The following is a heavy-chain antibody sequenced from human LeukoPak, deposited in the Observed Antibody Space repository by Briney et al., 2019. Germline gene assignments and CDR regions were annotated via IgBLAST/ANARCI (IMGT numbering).Heavy chain of an antibody. V-gene: IGHV3-43*02. Sequence: PGGSLRLSCAASGFTFDDYAMHWVRRAPGKGLEWVSLISGNGITTYYADSVRGRFTISRDNGKNSLYLQMSSLISEDTALYYCAKDLRRASIYGYLDYWGQGALVTVSS. D-gene: IGHD3-10*01. J-gene: IGHJ4*02. CDR2: ISGNGITT. CDR3: AKDLRRASIYGYLDY. CDR1: GFTFDDYA.